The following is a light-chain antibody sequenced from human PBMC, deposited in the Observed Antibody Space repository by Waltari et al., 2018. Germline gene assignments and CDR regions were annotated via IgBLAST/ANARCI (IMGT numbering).Light chain of an antibody. CDR2: GGS. J-gene: IGKJ2*01. Sequence: VLTPSPATLSLSPGERATLSCRASQSLRRRWLVWYHQKSGQAPRLILYGGSSRAAGIPDRFSGSGSGTDFTLTISRLEPEDSAVYYWQQYESSVMYTCGQGTKMEIK. V-gene: IGKV3-20*01. CDR1: QSLRRRW. CDR3: QQYESSVMYT.